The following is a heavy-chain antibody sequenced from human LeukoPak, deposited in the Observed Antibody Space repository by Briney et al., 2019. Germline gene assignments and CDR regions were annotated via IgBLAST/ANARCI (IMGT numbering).Heavy chain of an antibody. CDR2: IYYSGST. V-gene: IGHV4-31*03. CDR1: GGSISSGGYY. Sequence: SQTLSLTCTVSGGSISSGGYYWSWIRQHPGKGLEWIGYIYYSGSTYYNPSLKSRVTISVDTSKNQFSLKLSSVTAADTAVYYCARGPIVVVPAARYYYYGMDVWGQGTTVTVSS. J-gene: IGHJ6*02. CDR3: ARGPIVVVPAARYYYYGMDV. D-gene: IGHD2-2*01.